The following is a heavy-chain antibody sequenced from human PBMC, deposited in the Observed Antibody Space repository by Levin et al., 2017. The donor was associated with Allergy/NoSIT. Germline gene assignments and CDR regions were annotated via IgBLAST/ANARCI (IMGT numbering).Heavy chain of an antibody. D-gene: IGHD3-3*01. Sequence: PGGSLRLSCAASGFTFSSYAMSWVRQAPGKGLEWVSAISGSGGSTYYADSVKGRFTISRDNSKNTLYLQMNSLRAEDTAVYYCAKDHGRTYYDFWSGYRHDAFDIWGQGTMVTVSS. CDR2: ISGSGGST. CDR3: AKDHGRTYYDFWSGYRHDAFDI. J-gene: IGHJ3*02. V-gene: IGHV3-23*01. CDR1: GFTFSSYA.